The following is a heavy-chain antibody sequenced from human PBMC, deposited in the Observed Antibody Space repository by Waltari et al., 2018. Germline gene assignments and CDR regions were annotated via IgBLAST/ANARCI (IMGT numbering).Heavy chain of an antibody. Sequence: EVQLVQSGAEVKKPGESLKISRKGSGYSFTSYWIGWVRQMPGKGLEWMGIIYPGDSDTRYSPSFQGQVTISADKSISTAYLQWSSLKASDTAMYYCARLKEWTVAGLDAFDIWGQGTMVTVSS. D-gene: IGHD6-19*01. CDR1: GYSFTSYW. CDR2: IYPGDSDT. J-gene: IGHJ3*02. CDR3: ARLKEWTVAGLDAFDI. V-gene: IGHV5-51*01.